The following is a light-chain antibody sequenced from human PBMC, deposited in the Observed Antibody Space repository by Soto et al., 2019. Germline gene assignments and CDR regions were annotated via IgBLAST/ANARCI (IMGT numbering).Light chain of an antibody. CDR2: GAS. Sequence: ILMTQSPATLSVSPGEGATLSCRASQRVSSNLAWYQQKPGQAPRLLIYGASTRATGIPARFSGSGSGTEFTLTISSLQSEDFAFYDCHQYNNWPPWTFGQGTKVDI. CDR3: HQYNNWPPWT. V-gene: IGKV3-15*01. J-gene: IGKJ1*01. CDR1: QRVSSN.